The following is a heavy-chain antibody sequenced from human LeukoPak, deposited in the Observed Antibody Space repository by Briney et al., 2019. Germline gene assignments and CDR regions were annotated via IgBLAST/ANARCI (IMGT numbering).Heavy chain of an antibody. V-gene: IGHV3-23*01. CDR1: GFTLSSHA. CDR2: ISGSAGST. J-gene: IGHJ4*02. D-gene: IGHD5-12*01. CDR3: ASRRDGYNFDY. Sequence: GGSLRLSCAASGFTLSSHAMSWVRQAPGKGLEWVSAISGSAGSTYYADSVKGRFTISRDNSKNTLYLQMNSLRAEDTAVYYCASRRDGYNFDYWGQGTLVTVSS.